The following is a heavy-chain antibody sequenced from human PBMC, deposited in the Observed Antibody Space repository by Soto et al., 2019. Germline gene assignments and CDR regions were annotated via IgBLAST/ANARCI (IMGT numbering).Heavy chain of an antibody. Sequence: SETLSLTCTVSGGSISSYYWSWIRQPPGKGLEWIGYIYYSGSTNYNPSLKSRVTISVDTSKNQFSLKLSSVTAADTAVYYCARHHTGYYGSGVYSDYWGQGTLVTVSS. D-gene: IGHD3-10*01. CDR2: IYYSGST. J-gene: IGHJ4*02. CDR3: ARHHTGYYGSGVYSDY. CDR1: GGSISSYY. V-gene: IGHV4-59*08.